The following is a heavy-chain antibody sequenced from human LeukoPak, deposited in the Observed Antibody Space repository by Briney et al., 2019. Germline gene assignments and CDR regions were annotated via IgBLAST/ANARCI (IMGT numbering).Heavy chain of an antibody. CDR3: AREFPIRGVTSGFDP. V-gene: IGHV1-2*06. Sequence: ASVKVSCKASGYTFTGYYMHWVRQAPGQGLEWMGRINPNSGGTNYAQKFQGRVTMTRDTSISTAYMELSRLRSDDTAVYYCAREFPIRGVTSGFDPWGQGTLVTVSS. D-gene: IGHD3-10*01. CDR2: INPNSGGT. CDR1: GYTFTGYY. J-gene: IGHJ5*02.